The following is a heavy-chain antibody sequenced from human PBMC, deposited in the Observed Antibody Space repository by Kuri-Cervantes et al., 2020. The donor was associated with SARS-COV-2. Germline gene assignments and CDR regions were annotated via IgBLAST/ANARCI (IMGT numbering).Heavy chain of an antibody. D-gene: IGHD2-2*01. Sequence: ASVKVSCKASGYTFTGYYMHWVRQAPGQGLEWMGWMNPNSGNTGYAQKFQGRVTITRNTSISTAYMELSSLRSEDTAVYYCAREGYCSSTSCSQGGPYAFDIWGQGTMVTVSS. J-gene: IGHJ3*02. CDR1: GYTFTGYY. CDR2: MNPNSGNT. V-gene: IGHV1-8*03. CDR3: AREGYCSSTSCSQGGPYAFDI.